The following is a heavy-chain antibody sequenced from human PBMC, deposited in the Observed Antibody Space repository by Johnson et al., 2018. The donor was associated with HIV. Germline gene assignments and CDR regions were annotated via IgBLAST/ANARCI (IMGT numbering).Heavy chain of an antibody. J-gene: IGHJ3*02. CDR3: ARGASPYYDILTGAGAFDI. CDR2: ISYDGSNK. CDR1: GFTFSSYA. Sequence: VQLVESGGGVVQPGRSLRLSCAASGFTFSSYAMHWVRQAPGKGLEWVAVISYDGSNKYYADSMKGRFTISRDNSKNSLYLQMNSLRPEDTALYYCARGASPYYDILTGAGAFDIWGQGTMVTVSS. D-gene: IGHD3-9*01. V-gene: IGHV3-30-3*01.